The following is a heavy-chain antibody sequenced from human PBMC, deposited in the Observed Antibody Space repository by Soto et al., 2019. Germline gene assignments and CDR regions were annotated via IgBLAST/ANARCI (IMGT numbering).Heavy chain of an antibody. D-gene: IGHD3-22*01. CDR1: RGAFGDYW. CDR2: INRDANDI. V-gene: IGHV3-74*01. Sequence: GGSLRLSCEASRGAFGDYWMHWVRQAPGKGLVWVSRINRDANDIIYADSVKGRFTISRDNAKNSLYLQMNSLRAEDTALYYCARDYYDSSGSDPYFDYWGQGTLVTVSS. CDR3: ARDYYDSSGSDPYFDY. J-gene: IGHJ4*02.